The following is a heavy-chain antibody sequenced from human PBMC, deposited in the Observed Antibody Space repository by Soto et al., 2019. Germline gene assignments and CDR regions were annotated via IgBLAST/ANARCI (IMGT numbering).Heavy chain of an antibody. V-gene: IGHV1-18*04. D-gene: IGHD2-8*01. J-gene: IGHJ6*02. CDR3: ARDIESVTAKHFFYYYAMDV. Sequence: ASVKVSCKASGYTFSGYYIHWVRQAPGQGLEWMGWVSANNGHTNYAQNLQGRVSMTTDTSTSTAYMELRGLTFDDTAVYYCARDIESVTAKHFFYYYAMDVWGQGTTVTVSS. CDR1: GYTFSGYY. CDR2: VSANNGHT.